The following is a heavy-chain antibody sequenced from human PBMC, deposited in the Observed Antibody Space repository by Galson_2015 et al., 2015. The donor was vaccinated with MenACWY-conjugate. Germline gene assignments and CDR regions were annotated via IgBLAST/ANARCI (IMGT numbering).Heavy chain of an antibody. D-gene: IGHD1-1*01. CDR3: ARDNNWSFDS. Sequence: SLRLSCAASGFTFNNYWMHWVRQPPGKGLEWISYIKADGSFSNYADSVKGRFTISTDYAKNMVYLQMDGLGDEDTAVYFCARDNNWSFDSWGQGTLVTVSS. V-gene: IGHV3-74*01. CDR1: GFTFNNYW. J-gene: IGHJ4*02. CDR2: IKADGSFS.